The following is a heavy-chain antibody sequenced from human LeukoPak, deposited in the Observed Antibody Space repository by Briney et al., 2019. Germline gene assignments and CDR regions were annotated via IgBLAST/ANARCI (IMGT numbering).Heavy chain of an antibody. CDR3: ARDLATTGSIDS. CDR1: GYTFTGYY. CDR2: INPNSGGT. D-gene: IGHD6-13*01. Sequence: ASVKVSCKASGYTFTGYYIHWVRQAPGQGLEWMGCINPNSGGTNLAQRFVGRVTMTRDRSISTAYMELSALRSDDTAVYYCARDLATTGSIDSWGQGTLVTVSS. V-gene: IGHV1-2*02. J-gene: IGHJ4*02.